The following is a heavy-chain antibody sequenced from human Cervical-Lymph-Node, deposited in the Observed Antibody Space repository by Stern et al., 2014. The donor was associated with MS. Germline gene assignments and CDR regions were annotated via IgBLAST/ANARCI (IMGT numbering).Heavy chain of an antibody. CDR3: ARPYEYGDYVWWDY. Sequence: QVQLGQSGGGVVQPGRSLRLSCEASGFTFSSYGMHWVRQAPGKGLEWVAVIWHDGSNKYYADSVKGRFTISRDNSKNTLYLQMNSLRAEDTAVYYCARPYEYGDYVWWDYWGQGTLVTVSS. CDR1: GFTFSSYG. V-gene: IGHV3-33*01. J-gene: IGHJ4*02. D-gene: IGHD4-17*01. CDR2: IWHDGSNK.